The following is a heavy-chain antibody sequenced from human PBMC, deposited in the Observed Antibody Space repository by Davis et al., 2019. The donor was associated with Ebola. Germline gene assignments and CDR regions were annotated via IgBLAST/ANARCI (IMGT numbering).Heavy chain of an antibody. CDR1: GGYISGYY. V-gene: IGHV4-59*01. D-gene: IGHD6-19*01. CDR2: LYHGGGT. Sequence: SETLSLTCTVSGGYISGYYWSWIRQPPGQGLEWIGNLYHGGGTNSNPSLKSRVTISVDTSKNQFSLKLRSVTAADTAVYFCAGAGYSSGWNFASWGQGTLVTVSS. CDR3: AGAGYSSGWNFAS. J-gene: IGHJ4*02.